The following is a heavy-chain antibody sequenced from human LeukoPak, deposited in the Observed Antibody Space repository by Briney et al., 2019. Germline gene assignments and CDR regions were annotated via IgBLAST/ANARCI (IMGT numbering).Heavy chain of an antibody. CDR1: GRSISSGDYY. V-gene: IGHV4-30-4*08. CDR3: ARAGHGSGSSVDY. D-gene: IGHD3-10*01. CDR2: IYFSGST. J-gene: IGHJ4*02. Sequence: SQTLSLTCTVSGRSISSGDYYWSWIRQPPGKGLEWIGYIYFSGSTYYNPSLKSRVTISVDTSKNQFSLKLSSVTAADTAVYYCARAGHGSGSSVDYWGQGTLVTVSS.